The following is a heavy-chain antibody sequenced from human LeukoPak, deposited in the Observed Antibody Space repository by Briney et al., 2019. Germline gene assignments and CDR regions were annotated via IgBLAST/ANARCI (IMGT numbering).Heavy chain of an antibody. CDR1: GGTFSSYA. CDR2: IIPIFGTA. CDR3: AGGHCSSTSCYSYYYYYMDV. Sequence: SVKVSCKASGGTFSSYAISWVRQAPGQGLEWMGGIIPIFGTANYAQKFQGRVTITTDESTSTAYMELSSLRSEDTAVYYCAGGHCSSTSCYSYYYYYMDVWGKGTTVTVSS. J-gene: IGHJ6*03. D-gene: IGHD2-2*02. V-gene: IGHV1-69*05.